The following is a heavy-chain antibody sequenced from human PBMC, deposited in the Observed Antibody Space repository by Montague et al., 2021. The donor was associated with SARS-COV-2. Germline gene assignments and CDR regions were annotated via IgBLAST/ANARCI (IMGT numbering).Heavy chain of an antibody. CDR3: ARAYCGGDCDFYWYFDL. J-gene: IGHJ2*01. V-gene: IGHV6-1*01. D-gene: IGHD2-21*02. CDR2: TYYRSKWYN. Sequence: CAISGDSVSSNIATWNWIRQSPSRGLEWLGRTYYRSKWYNDYAVSVKSRVIINPDTSNNRISLQLNSVTPEDTAVYHCARAYCGGDCDFYWYFDLWGRGTLVTVSS. CDR1: GDSVSSNIAT.